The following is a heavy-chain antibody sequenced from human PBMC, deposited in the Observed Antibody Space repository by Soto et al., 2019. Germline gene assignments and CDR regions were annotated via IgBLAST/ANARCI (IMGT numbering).Heavy chain of an antibody. CDR3: AKKYSTSPTPGNYFDY. J-gene: IGHJ4*02. CDR1: GFTFSSYV. CDR2: ITDNGGST. V-gene: IGHV3-23*01. D-gene: IGHD4-4*01. Sequence: EVQLLESGGGLAQPGGSLRLSCAASGFTFSSYVMSWVRQAPGKGLERVSTITDNGGSTYYADSVKGRFTISRDNSKNTLYLQMNSLRAEDTAVYYCAKKYSTSPTPGNYFDYWGQGNLVTVSS.